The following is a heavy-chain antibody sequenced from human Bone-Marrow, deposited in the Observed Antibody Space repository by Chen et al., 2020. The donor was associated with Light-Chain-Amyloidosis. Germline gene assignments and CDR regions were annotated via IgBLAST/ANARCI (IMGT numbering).Heavy chain of an antibody. D-gene: IGHD2-2*01. CDR3: DRHGVPSAPYYYYMDI. CDR2: TFHGGST. CDR1: GSSISGSRNF. J-gene: IGHJ6*03. V-gene: IGHV4-39*01. Sequence: QLHLQESGPGLVKPPETLSLTCTVSGSSISGSRNFWGWVRQAPGKGLEWIANTFHGGSTYYNPSLKSRVTISLDTFKNQFSLSLASVTAADTAIYYCDRHGVPSAPYYYYMDIWGEGTTVTVS.